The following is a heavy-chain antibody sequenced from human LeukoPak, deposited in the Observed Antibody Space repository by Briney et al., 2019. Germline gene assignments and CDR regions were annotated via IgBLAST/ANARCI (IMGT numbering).Heavy chain of an antibody. CDR2: INPSGGSA. V-gene: IGHV1-46*01. CDR3: ARVKKWFGESAD. Sequence: ASVKVSCNASGYTFTGYYMHWVRQAPGQGLEWMGIINPSGGSASYAQKFQGRVTMIRDTSTSTVYMELSSLRSEDTAVYYCARVKKWFGESADWGQGTLVTVSS. CDR1: GYTFTGYY. J-gene: IGHJ4*02. D-gene: IGHD3-10*01.